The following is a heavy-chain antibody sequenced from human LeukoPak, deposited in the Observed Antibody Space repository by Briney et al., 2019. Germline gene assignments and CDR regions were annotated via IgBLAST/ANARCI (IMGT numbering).Heavy chain of an antibody. CDR2: IYPGDSDT. D-gene: IGHD3-10*01. CDR3: SRRVYYGSGSYAAFDI. J-gene: IGHJ3*02. CDR1: GYNFINYW. Sequence: GESLKISCKGSGYNFINYWIGWVRQMPGKGLEWMGIIYPGDSDTRYSPSFQGQVTISADKSISTAYLQWSSLKASDTAMYYCSRRVYYGSGSYAAFDIWGQGTMVTVSS. V-gene: IGHV5-51*01.